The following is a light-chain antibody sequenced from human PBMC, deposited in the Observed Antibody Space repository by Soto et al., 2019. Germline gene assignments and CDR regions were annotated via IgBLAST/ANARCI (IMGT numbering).Light chain of an antibody. CDR3: QQYDSSPKT. V-gene: IGKV3-20*01. J-gene: IGKJ1*01. Sequence: LTQSPGTLSLSPGERATLSCRASQSVSKNYLTWDQQKPGQAPRLLIYGASSRATGIPDRFSGSGSGTDFTLTISRLEPEDFAVYYCQQYDSSPKTFGQGAKVDIK. CDR1: QSVSKNY. CDR2: GAS.